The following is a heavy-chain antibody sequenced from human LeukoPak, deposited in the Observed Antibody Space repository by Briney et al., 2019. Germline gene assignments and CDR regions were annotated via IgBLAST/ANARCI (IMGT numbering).Heavy chain of an antibody. CDR2: ISFSSTTI. V-gene: IGHV3-48*04. CDR3: ARVPHDYSDYVAY. D-gene: IGHD4-11*01. Sequence: GTLRLSCAASGFSFDTYSMNWFRQAPGKGLEWVAYISFSSTTIFYADFVKGRFTISRDNAQNSLYLQMSSLRAEDTAVYYCARVPHDYSDYVAYWGQGTLVTASS. J-gene: IGHJ4*02. CDR1: GFSFDTYS.